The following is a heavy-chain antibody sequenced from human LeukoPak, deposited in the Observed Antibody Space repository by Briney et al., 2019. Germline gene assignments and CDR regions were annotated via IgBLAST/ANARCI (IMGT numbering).Heavy chain of an antibody. CDR1: GGSISRSNYY. CDR2: ICYSGSI. J-gene: IGHJ4*02. Sequence: PSETLSLTCTVAGGSISRSNYYWGWIRQPPGKGLGRIGSICYSGSIYYNPSLQSRVTISRDTSKNPFSLKLSSVTAADTAVFYCASHRGCSGGSCYRYFDSWGQGPLVTVSS. D-gene: IGHD2-15*01. CDR3: ASHRGCSGGSCYRYFDS. V-gene: IGHV4-39*01.